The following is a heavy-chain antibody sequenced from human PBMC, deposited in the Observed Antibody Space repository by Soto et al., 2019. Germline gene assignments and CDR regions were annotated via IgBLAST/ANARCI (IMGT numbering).Heavy chain of an antibody. V-gene: IGHV1-69*01. CDR2: IIPIFGTA. D-gene: IGHD2-21*02. CDR1: GGTFSSYA. Sequence: QVQLVQSGAEVKKPGSSVKVSCKASGGTFSSYAISWVRQAPGQGLEWMGGIIPIFGTANYAQKFQGRVTITADESTSTAYMELSSLRSEDTAVYYCARRQFCGVDCYFHEWYYGMDVWGQGTTVTVSS. CDR3: ARRQFCGVDCYFHEWYYGMDV. J-gene: IGHJ6*02.